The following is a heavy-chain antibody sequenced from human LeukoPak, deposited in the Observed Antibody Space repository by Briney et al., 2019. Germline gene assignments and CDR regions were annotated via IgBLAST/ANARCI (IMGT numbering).Heavy chain of an antibody. Sequence: GGSLRLSCAASGFTFSSYSMTWVRQAPGKGLEWVSSISSSSSYIYYADSVKGRFTISRDNAKNSLYLQMNSLRAEDTAVYYCAKDRWEPYYFDYWGQGTLVTVSS. V-gene: IGHV3-21*04. CDR2: ISSSSSYI. CDR1: GFTFSSYS. CDR3: AKDRWEPYYFDY. D-gene: IGHD1-26*01. J-gene: IGHJ4*02.